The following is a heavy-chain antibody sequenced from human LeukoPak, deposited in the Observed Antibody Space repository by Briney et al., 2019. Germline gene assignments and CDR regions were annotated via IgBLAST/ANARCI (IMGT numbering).Heavy chain of an antibody. D-gene: IGHD2-2*01. J-gene: IGHJ6*02. Sequence: GGSLRLSCAASGFTFDDYAMHWVRQAPGKGLEWVSGISWNSGSIGYADSVKGRFTISRDNAKNSLYLQMNSLRAEDTALYYCAKDSSTRSIYYGIDVWGQGTTVTVSS. CDR1: GFTFDDYA. V-gene: IGHV3-9*01. CDR2: ISWNSGSI. CDR3: AKDSSTRSIYYGIDV.